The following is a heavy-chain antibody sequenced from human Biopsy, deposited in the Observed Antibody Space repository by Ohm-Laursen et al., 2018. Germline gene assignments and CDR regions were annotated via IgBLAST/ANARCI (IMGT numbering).Heavy chain of an antibody. V-gene: IGHV3-72*01. CDR2: TRNNGKTYTK. CDR1: GFTLSDHN. D-gene: IGHD6-19*01. CDR3: ARDVGSSGWYYCGMDV. Sequence: GSLRLSCTASGFTLSDHNMDWVRLAPGKGLEWVGRTRNNGKTYTKEYAASVKGRFTISRDDSKNSLYLQMNSLKTEDTAVYFCARDVGSSGWYYCGMDVWGQGTTVTVSS. J-gene: IGHJ6*02.